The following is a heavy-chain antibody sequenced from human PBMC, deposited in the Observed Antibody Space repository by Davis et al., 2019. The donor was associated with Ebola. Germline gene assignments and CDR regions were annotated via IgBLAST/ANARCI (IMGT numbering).Heavy chain of an antibody. CDR3: ARAQFPTTSDH. V-gene: IGHV1-18*04. D-gene: IGHD1-1*01. Sequence: ASVKVSCKASGYTFTNYGITWVRQAPGEGLEWMGWINPHNGNTNYAQNVQGRVTMTTDTSTSTAYMEVGSLKSDDTAVYYCARAQFPTTSDHWGQGTLVTVSS. CDR1: GYTFTNYG. CDR2: INPHNGNT. J-gene: IGHJ4*02.